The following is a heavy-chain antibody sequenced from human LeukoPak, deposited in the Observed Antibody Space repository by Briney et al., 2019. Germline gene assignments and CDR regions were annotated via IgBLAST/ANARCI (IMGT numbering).Heavy chain of an antibody. V-gene: IGHV3-7*01. CDR1: GFTFSSYW. CDR2: IKQDGSEK. J-gene: IGHJ6*02. Sequence: GGSLRLSCAASGFTFSSYWMSWVRQAPGKRLEWVANIKQDGSEKYYVDSVKGRFTISRDNAKNSLYLQMNSLRAEDTAVYYCARVGRYYYYYYGMDVWGQGTTVTVSS. CDR3: ARVGRYYYYYYGMDV. D-gene: IGHD3/OR15-3a*01.